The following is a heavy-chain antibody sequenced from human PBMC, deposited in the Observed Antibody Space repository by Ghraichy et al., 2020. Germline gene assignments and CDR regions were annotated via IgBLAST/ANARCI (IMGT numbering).Heavy chain of an antibody. CDR3: ARGATVVRFFYYDGMDV. D-gene: IGHD4-23*01. Sequence: GESLNISCVGSGFTLSGYSMNWVRQSPGKGLEWVAYITSSSRTISYADSVKGRFTISRDTAQNSLYLQMNSLRDEDTALYYCARGATVVRFFYYDGMDVWGQGTTVTVSS. CDR1: GFTLSGYS. J-gene: IGHJ6*02. CDR2: ITSSSRTI. V-gene: IGHV3-48*02.